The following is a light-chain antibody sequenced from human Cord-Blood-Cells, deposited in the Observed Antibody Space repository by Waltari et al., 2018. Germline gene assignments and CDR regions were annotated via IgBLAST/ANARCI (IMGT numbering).Light chain of an antibody. CDR3: QQSYSTPYT. Sequence: DIQMPQSPSSLSASVGDRVTITCRASQSISSYLNWYQQKPGKAPKLLIYAASSLQSGVPSSFSGSGSGTDFTLTISSLQPEDFATYYCQQSYSTPYTVGQVTKLEIK. CDR1: QSISSY. V-gene: IGKV1-39*01. CDR2: AAS. J-gene: IGKJ2*01.